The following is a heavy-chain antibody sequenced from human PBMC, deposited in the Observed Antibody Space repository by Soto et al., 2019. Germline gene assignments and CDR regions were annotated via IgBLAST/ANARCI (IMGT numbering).Heavy chain of an antibody. Sequence: ASVKVSCKASGYTFTGYYMHWVRQAPGQGLEWMGWINPNSGGTNYAQKFQGWVTMTRDTSISTAYMELSRLRSDDTAMYYCARDSKRHYDRSGYGDWFDPCGQVTLVTFSS. CDR3: ARDSKRHYDRSGYGDWFDP. V-gene: IGHV1-2*04. CDR2: INPNSGGT. CDR1: GYTFTGYY. J-gene: IGHJ5*02. D-gene: IGHD3-22*01.